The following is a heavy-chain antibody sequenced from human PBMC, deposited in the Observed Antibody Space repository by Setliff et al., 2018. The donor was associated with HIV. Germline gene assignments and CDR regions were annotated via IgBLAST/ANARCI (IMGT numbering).Heavy chain of an antibody. CDR3: ARSGSSSPYYFDY. J-gene: IGHJ4*02. Sequence: PSETLSLTCTVSGGSISGSSYYWGWIRQPPGKGLEWIGSIYYSGRTYYNPSLKSRVTISVDTSKNQFSLKLSSVTAADTAVYYCARSGSSSPYYFDYWGQGTLVTVSS. D-gene: IGHD6-6*01. CDR2: IYYSGRT. V-gene: IGHV4-39*07. CDR1: GGSISGSSYY.